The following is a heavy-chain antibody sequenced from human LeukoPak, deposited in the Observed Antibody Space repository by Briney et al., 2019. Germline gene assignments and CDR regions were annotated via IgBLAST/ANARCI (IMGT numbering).Heavy chain of an antibody. D-gene: IGHD3-16*01. CDR3: VKEGAAGNYYFYYMDV. J-gene: IGHJ6*03. CDR1: GFTTHYW. CDR2: INWHGGST. V-gene: IGHV3-20*04. Sequence: GGSLRLSCTASGFTTHYWLNWVRQSPGKGLEWISGINWHGGSTHYGDSVKGRFTISRDNAKRSLYLQMNSLRAEDTALYYCVKEGAAGNYYFYYMDVWGKGTTVTVSS.